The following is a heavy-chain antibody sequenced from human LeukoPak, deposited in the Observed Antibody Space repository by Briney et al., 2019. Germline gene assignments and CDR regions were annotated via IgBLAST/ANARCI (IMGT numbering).Heavy chain of an antibody. CDR3: VREVGAPGSFQH. CDR2: INTDGGST. CDR1: GFTFSTYW. D-gene: IGHD1-26*01. J-gene: IGHJ1*01. Sequence: GGSLRLSCAASGFTFSTYWMHWVRQGPGEGLVWVSRINTDGGSTHYADSVKGRFTISRNNADNTLHLQMNSLRAEDTAVYHCVREVGAPGSFQHWGQGAPVTVSS. V-gene: IGHV3-74*01.